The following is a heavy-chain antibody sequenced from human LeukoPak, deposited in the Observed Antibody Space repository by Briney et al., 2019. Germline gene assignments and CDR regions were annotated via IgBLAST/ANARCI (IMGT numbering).Heavy chain of an antibody. J-gene: IGHJ4*02. CDR2: IYTSGST. Sequence: PSETLSLTCTVSGGSISSGSYYWSWIRQPAGKGLEWIGRIYTSGSTNYNPSLKSRVTISVDTSKNQFSLKLSSVTAADTAVYYCARSYYYDSSGIDYWGQGTLVTVSS. CDR3: ARSYYYDSSGIDY. D-gene: IGHD3-22*01. CDR1: GGSISSGSYY. V-gene: IGHV4-61*02.